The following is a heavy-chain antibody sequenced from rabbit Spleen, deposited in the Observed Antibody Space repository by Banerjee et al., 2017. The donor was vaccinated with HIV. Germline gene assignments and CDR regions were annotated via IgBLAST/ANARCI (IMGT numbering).Heavy chain of an antibody. D-gene: IGHD8-1*01. Sequence: QEQLVESGGGLVQPEGSLTLTCTASGFDLSSGYYMNWVRQAPGKGLEWIGYIDPVFGITYYANWVSGRFSISRENAQNTVFLQMTSLTAADTATYFCARDAGSGPYIDGYFSLWGQGTLVTVS. J-gene: IGHJ4*01. CDR1: GFDLSSGYY. CDR3: ARDAGSGPYIDGYFSL. CDR2: IDPVFGIT. V-gene: IGHV1S47*01.